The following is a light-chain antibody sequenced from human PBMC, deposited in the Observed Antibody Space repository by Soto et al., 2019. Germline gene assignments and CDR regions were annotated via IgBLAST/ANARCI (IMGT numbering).Light chain of an antibody. CDR2: GTY. Sequence: DIQMTQSPSAMSASVGDRVTITCRASQGINNHLVWFQHRPGKVPKRLVCGTYNLQSGVPSRFSGSGAGTEFSLTISSLQREDFALYYCVQQNSYPITLGQGTPLEIK. CDR3: VQQNSYPIT. V-gene: IGKV1-17*03. J-gene: IGKJ5*01. CDR1: QGINNH.